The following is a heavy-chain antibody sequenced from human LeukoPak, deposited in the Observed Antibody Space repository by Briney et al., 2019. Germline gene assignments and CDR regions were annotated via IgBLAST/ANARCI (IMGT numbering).Heavy chain of an antibody. J-gene: IGHJ4*02. CDR1: GFTFNTYW. CDR2: INPEGITS. Sequence: PGGAQRLSCAASGFTFNTYWMHWVRQAPGEGLVWVSDINPEGITSNYADSVRGRFTISRDNAQNTLYLQMDGLRAEDTGIYYCVFFYTGLKIPYWGQGALVTVS. CDR3: VFFYTGLKIPY. D-gene: IGHD3/OR15-3a*01. V-gene: IGHV3-74*01.